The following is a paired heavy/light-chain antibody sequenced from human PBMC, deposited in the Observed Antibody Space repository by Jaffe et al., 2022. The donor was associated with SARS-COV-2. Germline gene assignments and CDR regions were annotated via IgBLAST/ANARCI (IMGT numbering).Light chain of an antibody. J-gene: IGKJ1*01. V-gene: IGKV3-20*01. CDR3: QQYGSSPPT. CDR2: DAS. CDR1: QSVSSSY. Sequence: EIVLTQSPGTLSLSPGERATVSCRASQSVSSSYLAWYQQKPGQAPRLLIYDASIRATGIPDRFSGSGSGADFTVTISRLEPEDFAIYYCQQYGSSPPTFGQGTKVEIK.
Heavy chain of an antibody. CDR1: GFTFKDYT. Sequence: EVQLVESGGVVVQPGGSLRLSCAASGFTFKDYTMHWVRQAPGKGLEWVSRVTWDGYTTYYADSVKGRFTISRDNSKNSLYLQMNSLRAEDTAFYYCAKDIRGSSGSYCFDYWGQGTLVTVSS. J-gene: IGHJ4*02. CDR2: VTWDGYTT. V-gene: IGHV3-43*01. D-gene: IGHD1-26*01. CDR3: AKDIRGSSGSYCFDY.